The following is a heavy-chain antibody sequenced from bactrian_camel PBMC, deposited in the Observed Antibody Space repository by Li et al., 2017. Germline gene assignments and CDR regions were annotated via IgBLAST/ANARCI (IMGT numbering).Heavy chain of an antibody. J-gene: IGHJ6*01. CDR2: VSSAGGST. V-gene: IGHV3S40*01. D-gene: IGHD7*01. Sequence: DVQLVESGGGLVQPGGSLRLSCAASGFAGSRYVMSWVRQAPGKGLEWVSTVSSAGGSTYYADSVKGRFTISQDAARATVSLQMNSLKPEDTAMYYCAAGISCVWQRPREFGYWGQGTQVTVS. CDR3: AAGISCVWQRPREFGY. CDR1: GFAGSRYV.